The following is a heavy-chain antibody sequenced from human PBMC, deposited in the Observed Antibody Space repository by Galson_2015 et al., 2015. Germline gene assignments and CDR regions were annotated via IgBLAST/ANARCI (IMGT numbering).Heavy chain of an antibody. CDR3: TSYDSSDPNKSHYYYGMDV. Sequence: SLRLSCAASGFTFSGSAMHWVRQASGKGLEWVGRIRSKANSYATAYAASVKGRFTISRDDSKNTAYLQMNSLKTEDTAVYYCTSYDSSDPNKSHYYYGMDVWGQGTTVTVSS. D-gene: IGHD3-22*01. CDR2: IRSKANSYAT. J-gene: IGHJ6*02. CDR1: GFTFSGSA. V-gene: IGHV3-73*01.